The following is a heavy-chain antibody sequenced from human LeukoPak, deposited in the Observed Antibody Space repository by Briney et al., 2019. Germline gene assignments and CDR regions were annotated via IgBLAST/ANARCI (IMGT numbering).Heavy chain of an antibody. CDR2: ISYDEINK. J-gene: IGHJ4*02. D-gene: IGHD6-19*01. Sequence: GGSLRLSCAASGFTFSSYGMHWVRQAPGKGLEWVTLISYDEINKYYADSVKGRFTISRDISRNTLYLQMNSLRAEDTAVYYCATAAPASGWYFDYWGQGTLVTVSS. V-gene: IGHV3-30*03. CDR1: GFTFSSYG. CDR3: ATAAPASGWYFDY.